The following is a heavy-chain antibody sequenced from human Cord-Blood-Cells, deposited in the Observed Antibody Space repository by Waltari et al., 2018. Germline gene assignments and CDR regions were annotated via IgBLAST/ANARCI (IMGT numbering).Heavy chain of an antibody. CDR1: GGSFSGYY. CDR3: ARGVVVPAAAYNWFDP. D-gene: IGHD2-2*01. V-gene: IGHV4-34*01. CDR2: INHSGST. Sequence: QVQLQHWGAGLLKPSETLSLTCAVYGGSFSGYYGICIRQPPGKGLEWIGEINHSGSTNNNPSLKSRVTISVDTSKSQFSLKLSSVTAADTAVYYCARGVVVPAAAYNWFDPWGQGTLVTVSS. J-gene: IGHJ5*02.